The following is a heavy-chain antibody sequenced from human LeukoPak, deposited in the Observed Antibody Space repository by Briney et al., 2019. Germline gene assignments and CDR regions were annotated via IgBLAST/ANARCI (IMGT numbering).Heavy chain of an antibody. J-gene: IGHJ3*02. V-gene: IGHV1-69*10. CDR3: TREGVYSPDPTSYHRLPFDI. Sequence: SVKVSCKASGDNFSSYVITWVRQAPGQGLEWMGGIIPTLDVANFAQKFKGRVTITAVKFTNTAHLELSSLRSGDTAVYFCTREGVYSPDPTSYHRLPFDIWGKGTVVIVSS. CDR1: GDNFSSYV. CDR2: IIPTLDVA. D-gene: IGHD3-16*02.